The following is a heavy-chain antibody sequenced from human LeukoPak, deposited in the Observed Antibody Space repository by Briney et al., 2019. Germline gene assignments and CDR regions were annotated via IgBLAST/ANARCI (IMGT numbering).Heavy chain of an antibody. V-gene: IGHV3-21*01. J-gene: IGHJ4*02. CDR1: GFTFSSYG. CDR3: AGAVGYKGFLDY. Sequence: PGGSLRLSCAASGFTFSSYGMNWVRQAPGKGLEWVSSISSSSSYIYYADSVQGRFTITRDNAKNSLYLQMNSLRAEDTAVYYCAGAVGYKGFLDYWGQGTLVTVSS. D-gene: IGHD5-24*01. CDR2: ISSSSSYI.